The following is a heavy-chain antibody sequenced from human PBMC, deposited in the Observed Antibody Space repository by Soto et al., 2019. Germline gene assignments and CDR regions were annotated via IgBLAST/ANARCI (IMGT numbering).Heavy chain of an antibody. D-gene: IGHD3-22*01. V-gene: IGHV3-30-3*01. CDR3: AREPFFLYYYDSSGYFDY. J-gene: IGHJ4*02. CDR1: GFTFSSYA. CDR2: ISYDGSNK. Sequence: QVQLVESGGGVVQPGRSLRLSCAASGFTFSSYAMHWVRQAPGKGLEWVAVISYDGSNKYYADSVKGRFTISRDNSKNTLYLQMNTLRAEDTAVYYCAREPFFLYYYDSSGYFDYWGQGTLVTVSS.